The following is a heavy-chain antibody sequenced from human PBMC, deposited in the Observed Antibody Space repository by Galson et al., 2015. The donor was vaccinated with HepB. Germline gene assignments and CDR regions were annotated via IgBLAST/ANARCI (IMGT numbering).Heavy chain of an antibody. CDR3: ARDRYDFWSGYYTRYFDY. CDR2: ISSSSSYI. Sequence: SLRLSCAASGFTFSSYSMNWVRQAPGKGLEWVSSISSSSSYIYYADSVKGRFTISRDNAKNSLYLQMNSLRAEDTAVYYCARDRYDFWSGYYTRYFDYWGQGTLVTVSS. V-gene: IGHV3-21*01. CDR1: GFTFSSYS. D-gene: IGHD3-3*01. J-gene: IGHJ4*02.